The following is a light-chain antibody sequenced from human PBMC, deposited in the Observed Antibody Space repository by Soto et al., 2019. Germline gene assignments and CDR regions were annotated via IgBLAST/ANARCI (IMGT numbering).Light chain of an antibody. CDR3: MQGTHSLT. CDR1: QSLVYSDGNTY. J-gene: IGKJ4*01. Sequence: DAVMTQSPLSLPVTLGQPASISCRSRQSLVYSDGNTYLNWFHQRPGQSPRRLIYQVSNRDSGVPDRFSGSGSGTDFTLKISRVEAEDVGVYYCMQGTHSLTFGGGTKVEIK. CDR2: QVS. V-gene: IGKV2-30*01.